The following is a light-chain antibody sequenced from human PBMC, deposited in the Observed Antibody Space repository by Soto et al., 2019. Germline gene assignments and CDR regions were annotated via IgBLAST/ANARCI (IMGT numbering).Light chain of an antibody. J-gene: IGKJ1*01. CDR3: QHYNSYSEA. CDR1: QSISTW. Sequence: DIQMTQSHSTLPASVGDRATITCRASQSISTWLAWFHQKPGKAPKVLISKASTLESWVPSRFSGSGSGTDFTLTISSLQPDDFATYYCQHYNSYSEAFGQGTKVDIK. V-gene: IGKV1-5*03. CDR2: KAS.